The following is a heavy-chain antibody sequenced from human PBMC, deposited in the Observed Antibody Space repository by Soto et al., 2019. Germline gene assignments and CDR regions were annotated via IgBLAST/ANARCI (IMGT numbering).Heavy chain of an antibody. CDR3: ATDIRAVITVPFDH. CDR1: AFTFSNYA. Sequence: GGSLRLSCAASAFTFSNYAMHWVRQAPGKGLEWVAGVSTAGSMKEYADSVKGRFTVSRDNSKNTLYLQMNSLRPEDTAVYYCATDIRAVITVPFDHWGQGTLVTVSS. CDR2: VSTAGSMK. J-gene: IGHJ4*02. V-gene: IGHV3-30*03. D-gene: IGHD4-17*01.